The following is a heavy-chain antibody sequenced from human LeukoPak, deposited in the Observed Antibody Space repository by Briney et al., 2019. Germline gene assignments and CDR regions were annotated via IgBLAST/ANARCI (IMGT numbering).Heavy chain of an antibody. CDR2: IYTSGST. Sequence: SQTLSLTCTVSGGSISSGGYYWSWIRQPAGKGLEWIGRIYTSGSTNYNPSLKSRVTMSVDTSKNQFSLKLSSVTAADTAVYYCAKNTIVGATSLWYFDLWGRGTLVTVSS. V-gene: IGHV4-61*02. CDR1: GGSISSGGYY. CDR3: AKNTIVGATSLWYFDL. J-gene: IGHJ2*01. D-gene: IGHD1-26*01.